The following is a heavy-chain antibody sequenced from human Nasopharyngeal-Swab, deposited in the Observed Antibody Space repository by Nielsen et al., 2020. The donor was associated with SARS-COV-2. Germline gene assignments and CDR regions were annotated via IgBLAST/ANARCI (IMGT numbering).Heavy chain of an antibody. V-gene: IGHV5-51*01. D-gene: IGHD1-26*01. J-gene: IGHJ6*02. CDR2: IYPGDSDT. CDR1: GYSFTSYW. Sequence: KVSCKGSGYSFTSYWIGWVRQMPGKGPEWMGIIYPGDSDTRYSPSFQGQVTISADKSISTAYLQWSSLKASDTAMYYCARRGSGSHGYYYGMDVWGQGTTVTVSS. CDR3: ARRGSGSHGYYYGMDV.